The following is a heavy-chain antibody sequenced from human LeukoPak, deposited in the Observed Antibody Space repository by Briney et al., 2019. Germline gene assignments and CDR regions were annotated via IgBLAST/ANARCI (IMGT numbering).Heavy chain of an antibody. Sequence: PGGSLRLSCAASGFTFGSYAMGWVRQAPGKGLEWVSAVSASGPNTYYADSVKGRFTVSRDNSKNTLYLQTSSLRADDTAVYYCARGRGSSRYYFDYWGRGTLVTVSS. D-gene: IGHD1-26*01. CDR2: VSASGPNT. CDR1: GFTFGSYA. CDR3: ARGRGSSRYYFDY. J-gene: IGHJ4*02. V-gene: IGHV3-23*01.